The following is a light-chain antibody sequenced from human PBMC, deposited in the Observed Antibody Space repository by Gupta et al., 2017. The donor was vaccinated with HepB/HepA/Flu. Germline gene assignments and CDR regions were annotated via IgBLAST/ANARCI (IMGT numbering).Light chain of an antibody. J-gene: IGKJ1*01. Sequence: DIQMTQSPSTLSASVGDRVTITCRASQSISRWLAWYQQKPGKAPKLLIYQSSILESGVPSRFSCSGSGTEFTLTINILQPDDFATYYCQQYDYFWTFGLGTKVEIK. CDR3: QQYDYFWT. CDR1: QSISRW. CDR2: QSS. V-gene: IGKV1-5*03.